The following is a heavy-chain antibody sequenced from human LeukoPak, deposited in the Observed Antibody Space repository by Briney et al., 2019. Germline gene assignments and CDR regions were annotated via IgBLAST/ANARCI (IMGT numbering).Heavy chain of an antibody. V-gene: IGHV1-69*13. CDR3: ARVLSGSYPFDY. D-gene: IGHD1-26*01. CDR1: GGTFSSYA. Sequence: ASVKVSCKASGGTFSSYAISWVRRAPGQGLEWMGGIIPIFGTANYAQKFQGRVTITADESTSTAYMELSSLRSEDTAVYYCARVLSGSYPFDYWGQGTLVTVSS. J-gene: IGHJ4*02. CDR2: IIPIFGTA.